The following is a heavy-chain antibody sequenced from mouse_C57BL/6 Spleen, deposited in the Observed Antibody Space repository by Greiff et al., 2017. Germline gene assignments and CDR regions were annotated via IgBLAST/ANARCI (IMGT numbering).Heavy chain of an antibody. Sequence: VQLQQSGTVLARPGASVKMSCKTSGYTFTSYWMHWVKQRPGQGLEWIGAIYPGNSDTSYNQKFKGKAKLTAVTSASTAYMELSSLTNEDSAVYYFTRDAKTDSNYGYWYFDVWGTGTTVTVSS. CDR2: IYPGNSDT. CDR1: GYTFTSYW. D-gene: IGHD2-5*01. V-gene: IGHV1-5*01. J-gene: IGHJ1*03. CDR3: TRDAKTDSNYGYWYFDV.